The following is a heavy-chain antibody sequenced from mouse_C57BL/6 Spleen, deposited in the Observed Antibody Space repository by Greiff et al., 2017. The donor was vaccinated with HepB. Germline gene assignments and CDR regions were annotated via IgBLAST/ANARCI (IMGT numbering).Heavy chain of an antibody. V-gene: IGHV1-64*01. Sequence: QVQLQQSGAELVKPGASVKLSCKASGYTFTSYWMHWVKQRPGQGLEWIGMIHPNSGSTNYNEKFKSKATLTVDKSSSTAYMQLSSLTSEDSAVYYCARQKTAQGYFDYWGQGTTLTVSS. CDR2: IHPNSGST. J-gene: IGHJ2*01. CDR3: ARQKTAQGYFDY. CDR1: GYTFTSYW. D-gene: IGHD3-2*02.